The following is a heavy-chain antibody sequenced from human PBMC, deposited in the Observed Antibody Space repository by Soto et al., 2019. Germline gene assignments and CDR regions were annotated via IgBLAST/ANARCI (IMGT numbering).Heavy chain of an antibody. CDR2: IRSKAYGGTT. CDR1: GFTFGDYA. V-gene: IGHV3-49*04. J-gene: IGHJ3*02. D-gene: IGHD3-3*01. CDR3: TRASRDFWSGYYAFDI. Sequence: GGSLRLSCTASGFTFGDYAMSWVRQAPGKGLEWVGFIRSKAYGGTTEYTASVKGRFTISRDDSKSIAYLQMNSLKTEDTAVYYCTRASRDFWSGYYAFDIWGQGTMVTVSS.